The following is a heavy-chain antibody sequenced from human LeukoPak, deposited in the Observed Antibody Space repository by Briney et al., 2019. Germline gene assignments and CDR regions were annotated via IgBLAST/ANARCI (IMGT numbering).Heavy chain of an antibody. CDR3: VNLPGGGY. CDR1: GLTVSSNY. V-gene: IGHV3-66*02. Sequence: GGSLRLSCAACGLTVSSNYMTWIRQAPRKGLEWVSIIYSGGNTYYADSVKGRFAISRDNSKNTVYLLMNSLRAEDTAVYYCVNLPGGGYWGQGTLVTVSS. CDR2: IYSGGNT. D-gene: IGHD7-27*01. J-gene: IGHJ4*02.